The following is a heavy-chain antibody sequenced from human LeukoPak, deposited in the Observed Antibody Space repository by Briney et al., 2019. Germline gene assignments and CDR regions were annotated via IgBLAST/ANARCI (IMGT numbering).Heavy chain of an antibody. Sequence: SETLSLTCTVSGGSISSGSYYWSWIRQPAGKGLEWIGRSYTSGSTNYNPSLKSRVTISVDTSKNQFSLKLSSVTAADTAVYYCARDAMSFSTHAFDIWGQGTMVTVPS. J-gene: IGHJ3*02. CDR3: ARDAMSFSTHAFDI. CDR2: SYTSGST. D-gene: IGHD2-2*01. CDR1: GGSISSGSYY. V-gene: IGHV4-61*02.